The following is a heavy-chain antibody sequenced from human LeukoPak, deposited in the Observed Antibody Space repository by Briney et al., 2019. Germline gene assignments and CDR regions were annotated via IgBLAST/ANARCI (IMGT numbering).Heavy chain of an antibody. V-gene: IGHV4-61*02. CDR1: GGSISSGSYY. J-gene: IGHJ3*02. Sequence: SETLSLTCTVSGGSISSGSYYWSWIRQPAGKGLEWIGRIYTSGSTNYNPSLKSRVTISVDTSKNQFSLKLSSVTAADTAVYYCASAGYSDAFDIWGQGQWSPSLQ. CDR3: ASAGYSDAFDI. CDR2: IYTSGST. D-gene: IGHD5-18*01.